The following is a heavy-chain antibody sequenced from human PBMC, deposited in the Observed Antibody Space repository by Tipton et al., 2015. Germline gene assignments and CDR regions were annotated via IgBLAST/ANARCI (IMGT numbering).Heavy chain of an antibody. J-gene: IGHJ4*02. Sequence: TLSLTCTVSGGSVNSANYYWSWIRQPPGKGLEWIGSISHSGNTYYNPSLKSRVTMSRDTSKNHFSLKLTSVTAADTAVYYCACQDYDSLTRDYQTVDYWGQGTLVTVSS. CDR3: ACQDYDSLTRDYQTVDY. V-gene: IGHV4-39*07. D-gene: IGHD3-9*01. CDR1: GGSVNSANYY. CDR2: ISHSGNT.